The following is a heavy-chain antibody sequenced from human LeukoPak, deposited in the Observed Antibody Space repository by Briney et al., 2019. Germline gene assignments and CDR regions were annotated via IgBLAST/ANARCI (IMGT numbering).Heavy chain of an antibody. Sequence: PGGSLRLSCAASGFTFSSYWMSWVRQAPGKGLEWVANIKQGGSEKYYVDSAKGRFTISRDNAKDSLYLQMNSLRAEDTAVYYCARESGGSRNPPRDYWGQGTLVTVSS. D-gene: IGHD1-26*01. V-gene: IGHV3-7*01. CDR1: GFTFSSYW. CDR3: ARESGGSRNPPRDY. CDR2: IKQGGSEK. J-gene: IGHJ4*02.